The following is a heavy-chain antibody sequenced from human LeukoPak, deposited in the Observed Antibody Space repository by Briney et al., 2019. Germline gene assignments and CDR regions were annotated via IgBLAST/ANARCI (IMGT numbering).Heavy chain of an antibody. CDR3: ARVADSSGYYGAFDI. J-gene: IGHJ3*02. CDR2: IYTSGST. Sequence: SETLSLTCTVSGGSISSYYWSWIRQPAGKGLEWIGRIYTSGSTNYNPSLKSRVTMSVGTSKNQFSLKLSSVTAADTAVYYCARVADSSGYYGAFDIWGQGTMVTVSS. CDR1: GGSISSYY. V-gene: IGHV4-4*07. D-gene: IGHD3-22*01.